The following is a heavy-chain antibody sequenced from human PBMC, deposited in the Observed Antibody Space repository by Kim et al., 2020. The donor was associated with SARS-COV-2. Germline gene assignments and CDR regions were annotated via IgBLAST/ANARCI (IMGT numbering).Heavy chain of an antibody. D-gene: IGHD4-17*01. CDR1: GFTVSSNY. V-gene: IGHV3-53*04. J-gene: IGHJ6*02. CDR2: IYSGGST. CDR3: ARDRRLRSTYYYYYGMDV. Sequence: GGSLRLSCAASGFTVSSNYMSWVRQAPGKGLEWVSVIYSGGSTYYADSVKGRFTISRHNSKNTLYLQMNSLRAEDTAVYYCARDRRLRSTYYYYYGMDVWGQGTTVTVSS.